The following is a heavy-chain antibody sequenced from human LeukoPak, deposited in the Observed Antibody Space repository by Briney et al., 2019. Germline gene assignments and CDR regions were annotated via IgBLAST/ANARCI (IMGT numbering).Heavy chain of an antibody. CDR2: ISAYNGNT. CDR1: GCTFTSYG. Sequence: SVKLSCKCSGCTFTSYGISWVRQAPGQGLEWMGWISAYNGNTNYAQKLQGRVTMTTDTSTSTAYMELRSLRSDDTAVYYCARDIRYSGYADYGGQGTLVTVSS. D-gene: IGHD5-12*01. V-gene: IGHV1-18*01. J-gene: IGHJ4*02. CDR3: ARDIRYSGYADY.